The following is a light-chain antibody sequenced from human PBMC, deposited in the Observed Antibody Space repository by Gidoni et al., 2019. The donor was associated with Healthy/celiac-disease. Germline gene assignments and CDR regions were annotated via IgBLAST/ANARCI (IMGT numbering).Light chain of an antibody. Sequence: DIVMSKPPASLAVSLGERATINCKSSQSVLYSSNNKNHLAWYQQKPGQPPKLLIYWASTRESGVPDRLSGSGSGTDFTLTIGGLQAEDVAVYYCQQYDSTIGTFGQGTKLEIK. J-gene: IGKJ2*02. CDR3: QQYDSTIGT. CDR2: WAS. CDR1: QSVLYSSNNKNH. V-gene: IGKV4-1*01.